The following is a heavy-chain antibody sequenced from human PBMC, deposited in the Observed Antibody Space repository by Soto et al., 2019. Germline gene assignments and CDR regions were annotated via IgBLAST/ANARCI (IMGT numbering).Heavy chain of an antibody. Sequence: ASRTGYCKTSGYTFTVYLIQWLRQAPGQGFEWMGWINPSSGGTNYALKFRGRVTLTRDTSISTAHMELSSLRSDDTAVYFGAKGGQSLSIDVWGQGTTVTVSS. V-gene: IGHV1-2*02. CDR3: AKGGQSLSIDV. J-gene: IGHJ6*02. CDR1: GYTFTVYL. CDR2: INPSSGGT.